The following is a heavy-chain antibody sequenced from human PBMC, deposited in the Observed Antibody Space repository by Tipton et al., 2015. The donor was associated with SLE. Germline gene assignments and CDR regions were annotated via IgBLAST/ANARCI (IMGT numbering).Heavy chain of an antibody. J-gene: IGHJ3*02. CDR2: IYYSGST. D-gene: IGHD3-3*01. V-gene: IGHV4-34*01. Sequence: AGLVKPSETLSLSCAVYGESFSGYYWSWIRQPPGKGLEWIGSIYYSGSTYCNPSLKSRVTISVDTSKNQFSLKLSSVTAADTAVYYCARHGAYYDFWSGPNGAFDIWGQGTMVTVSS. CDR1: GESFSGYY. CDR3: ARHGAYYDFWSGPNGAFDI.